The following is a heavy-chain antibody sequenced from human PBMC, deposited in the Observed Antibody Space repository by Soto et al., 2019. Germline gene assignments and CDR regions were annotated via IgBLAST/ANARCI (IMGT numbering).Heavy chain of an antibody. CDR1: GGSISSSNW. CDR3: ARDPDYDFGSGYYTFDL. D-gene: IGHD3-3*01. V-gene: IGHV4-4*02. Sequence: QVQLQESGPGLVKPSGTLSLTCAVSGGSISSSNWWSWVRQPPGKVLEWIGEIYHSGRTNYNPSHKSRVTISVDKSKNQFSLKLSSVTAADTAVYYCARDPDYDFGSGYYTFDLSGRGTLVTVSS. CDR2: IYHSGRT. J-gene: IGHJ2*01.